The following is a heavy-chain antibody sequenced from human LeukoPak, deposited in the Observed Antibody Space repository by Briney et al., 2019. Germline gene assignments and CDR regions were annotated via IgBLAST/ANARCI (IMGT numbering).Heavy chain of an antibody. CDR2: FDPEDGET. D-gene: IGHD6-19*01. Sequence: ASVKVSCKVSGCTLTELSMHWVRQAPGKGLEWMGGFDPEDGETIYAQKFQGRVTMTEDTSTDTAYMELSSLRSEDTAVYYCATDSSGWPYFYFDYWGQGTLVTVSS. J-gene: IGHJ4*02. CDR1: GCTLTELS. CDR3: ATDSSGWPYFYFDY. V-gene: IGHV1-24*01.